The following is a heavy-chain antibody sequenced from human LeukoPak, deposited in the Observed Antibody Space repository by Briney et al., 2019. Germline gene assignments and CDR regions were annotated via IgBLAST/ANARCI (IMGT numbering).Heavy chain of an antibody. CDR1: GYTFTSYY. D-gene: IGHD5-18*01. CDR2: INPSGGST. CDR3: ARSDTAMARDY. Sequence: ASVKVSCKASGYTFTSYYMHWVRQAPGQGLEWMGIINPSGGSTSYAQKFQGRVTTTRDTSTSTVYMELSSLRSEDTAVYYCARSDTAMARDYWGQGTLVTVSS. J-gene: IGHJ4*02. V-gene: IGHV1-46*03.